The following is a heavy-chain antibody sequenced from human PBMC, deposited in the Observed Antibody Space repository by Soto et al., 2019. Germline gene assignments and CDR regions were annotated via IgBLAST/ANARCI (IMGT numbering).Heavy chain of an antibody. CDR3: AITYFYDASGYTDGFDV. CDR2: IYPSDSDT. Sequence: GESLKISCKGSGYIFTDYWITWVRQMPGKGLEWLGVIYPSDSDTRYNPSFQGQVTISADKSVNTAYVEWTSLQASDTGLYFCAITYFYDASGYTDGFDVWGQGTMVTV. CDR1: GYIFTDYW. D-gene: IGHD3-22*01. J-gene: IGHJ3*01. V-gene: IGHV5-51*01.